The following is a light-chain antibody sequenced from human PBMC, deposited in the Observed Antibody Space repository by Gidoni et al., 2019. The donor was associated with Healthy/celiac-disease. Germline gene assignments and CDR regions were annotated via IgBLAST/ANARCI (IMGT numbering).Light chain of an antibody. CDR3: QQYNNWRT. J-gene: IGKJ1*01. V-gene: IGKV3-15*01. CDR1: QSVGSN. CDR2: GAS. Sequence: EIVMTQSPATLSVSPGERATLSCRASQSVGSNLAWYQQKPGQAPRLLIYGASTRATGVPARFSGSGSGTEFTLTISSLQSEDFAVYYCQQYNNWRTFGQXTKVEIK.